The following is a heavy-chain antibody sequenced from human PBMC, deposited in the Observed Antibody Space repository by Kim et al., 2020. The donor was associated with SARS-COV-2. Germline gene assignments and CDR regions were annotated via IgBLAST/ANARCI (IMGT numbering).Heavy chain of an antibody. CDR2: INTNTGNP. CDR1: GYTFTSYA. J-gene: IGHJ6*02. CDR3: ARDRWEWLLLNMDSYYYGMDV. Sequence: ASVKVSCKASGYTFTSYAMNWVRQAPGQGLEWMGWINTNTGNPTYAQGFTGRFVFSLDTSVSTAYLQISSLKAEDTAVYYCARDRWEWLLLNMDSYYYGMDVWGQGTTVTVSS. V-gene: IGHV7-4-1*02. D-gene: IGHD3-22*01.